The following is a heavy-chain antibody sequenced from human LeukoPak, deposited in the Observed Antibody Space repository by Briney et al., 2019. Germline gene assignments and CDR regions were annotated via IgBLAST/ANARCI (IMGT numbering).Heavy chain of an antibody. D-gene: IGHD6-13*01. Sequence: SSVKVSCKGSGGTFSSYTISWVRQAPGRGLEGMGRIIPILGIANYAQKFQGRVTITAVKSTSTAYMELSSLRSEDTAVYYCARDHEQTELVRNWYYCYGMDVWGQGTTVTVSS. CDR2: IIPILGIA. V-gene: IGHV1-69*04. CDR3: ARDHEQTELVRNWYYCYGMDV. J-gene: IGHJ6*02. CDR1: GGTFSSYT.